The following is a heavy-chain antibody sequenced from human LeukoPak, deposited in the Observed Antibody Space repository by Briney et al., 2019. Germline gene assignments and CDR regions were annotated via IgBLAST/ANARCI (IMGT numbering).Heavy chain of an antibody. Sequence: GGSLRLSCVGSGFSLNEYGIHWVRQAPGKGLEWVANINQDGSQIYYAGSVEGRFTISRDNAKDSLLLQMNSLRAEDTALYYCASSSYSSSSFWGQGTLVTVSS. D-gene: IGHD6-6*01. CDR2: INQDGSQI. V-gene: IGHV3-7*01. CDR3: ASSSYSSSSF. CDR1: GFSLNEYG. J-gene: IGHJ4*02.